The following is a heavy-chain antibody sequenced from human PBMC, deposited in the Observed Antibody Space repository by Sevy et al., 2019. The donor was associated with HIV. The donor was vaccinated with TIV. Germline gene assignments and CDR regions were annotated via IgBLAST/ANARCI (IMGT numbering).Heavy chain of an antibody. J-gene: IGHJ6*02. Sequence: GGSLRLSCAASGFTFSSYWMSWVRQAPGKGPEWVANIKQDGSEKYYVDSVKGRFTISRDNAKNSLYLQMNSLRAEDTAVYYCARDHTRKTYYYYYGMDVWGQGTTVTVSS. CDR1: GFTFSSYW. D-gene: IGHD2-2*01. CDR3: ARDHTRKTYYYYYGMDV. CDR2: IKQDGSEK. V-gene: IGHV3-7*03.